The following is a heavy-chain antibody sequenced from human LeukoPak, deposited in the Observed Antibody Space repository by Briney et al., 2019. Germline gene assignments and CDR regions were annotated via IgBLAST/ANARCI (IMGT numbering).Heavy chain of an antibody. Sequence: GGSLRLSCAASGFTFSSYSMNWVRQAPGKGLEWVSSISSSSSYIYYADSVKGRFTISRDNAKNSLYLQMNSLRAEDTAVYYCARGNRDYYGSGSYSDFDYWGQGTLVTVSS. CDR2: ISSSSSYI. D-gene: IGHD3-10*01. V-gene: IGHV3-21*01. CDR1: GFTFSSYS. CDR3: ARGNRDYYGSGSYSDFDY. J-gene: IGHJ4*02.